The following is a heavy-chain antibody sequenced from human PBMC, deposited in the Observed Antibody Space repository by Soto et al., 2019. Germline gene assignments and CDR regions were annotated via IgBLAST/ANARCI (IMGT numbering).Heavy chain of an antibody. CDR2: ISSSGDII. D-gene: IGHD3-22*01. CDR3: ARDLGYYDSSGYFDY. J-gene: IGHJ4*02. V-gene: IGHV3-11*01. CDR1: GFAFSDYY. Sequence: ALRLSCAARGFAFSDYYMGWIRRAPGKGLEWVSYISSSGDIIYYADSVKGRFTISRDNAKNSLYLQMNSLRAEDTAVYYCARDLGYYDSSGYFDYWGQGTLVTVSS.